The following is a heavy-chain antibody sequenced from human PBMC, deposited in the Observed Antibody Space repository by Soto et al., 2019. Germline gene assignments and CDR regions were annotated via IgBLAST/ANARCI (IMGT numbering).Heavy chain of an antibody. Sequence: GASVKVSCKASGYTFTNYGVSWVRQAPGQRLEWMGWISAYTRNTNYAQMFQGRVTMTTDTSTSTAYMELRSLTSDDTAVYYCGRSSSMLGAGWSDSWGRGTLVTVSS. CDR2: ISAYTRNT. CDR1: GYTFTNYG. V-gene: IGHV1-18*01. D-gene: IGHD2-8*01. CDR3: GRSSSMLGAGWSDS. J-gene: IGHJ5*01.